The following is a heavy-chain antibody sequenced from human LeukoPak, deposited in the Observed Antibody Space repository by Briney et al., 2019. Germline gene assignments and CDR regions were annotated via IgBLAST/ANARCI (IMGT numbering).Heavy chain of an antibody. V-gene: IGHV1-46*01. CDR2: INPSGGST. J-gene: IGHJ4*02. CDR3: ARDPLAAAATRLFDY. D-gene: IGHD6-13*01. Sequence: GASVKVSCKASGYTFTSYYMHWVRQAPGQGLEWMGIINPSGGSTSYAQKFQGRVTMTRDMSTSTVYMELSSLRSEDTAVYYCARDPLAAAATRLFDYWGQGTLVTVSS. CDR1: GYTFTSYY.